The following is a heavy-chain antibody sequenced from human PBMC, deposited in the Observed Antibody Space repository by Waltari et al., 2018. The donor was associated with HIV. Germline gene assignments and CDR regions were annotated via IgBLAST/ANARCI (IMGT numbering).Heavy chain of an antibody. Sequence: QVRLQESGPGLVKPSETLSLTCSVSGSSISSRYYWGWIRQAPGKGLVWIGSIYRTGTTYYNPSLKSRVSVSLNMSKNQFSLKLSSVTAADTAVYYCARDQDYYDSSGYTCYAFDPWGQGTMVIVSS. V-gene: IGHV4-38-2*02. CDR3: ARDQDYYDSSGYTCYAFDP. J-gene: IGHJ3*01. D-gene: IGHD3-22*01. CDR1: GSSISSRYY. CDR2: IYRTGTT.